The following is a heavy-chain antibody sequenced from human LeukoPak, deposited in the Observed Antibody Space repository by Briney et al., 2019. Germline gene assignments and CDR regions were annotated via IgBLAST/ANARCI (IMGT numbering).Heavy chain of an antibody. J-gene: IGHJ5*02. CDR3: AKKYYFWRGYQGGFLP. D-gene: IGHD3-3*01. CDR2: INPNSGGT. Sequence: ASVTVSCKASGYTFTGYYIYWVRQVHGQGLEWMGWINPNSGGTNYAQKFQGRVTMTREKSISTAYLVMSRPGSDDAAVYYYAKKYYFWRGYQGGFLPWGQGSLVGVSS. CDR1: GYTFTGYY. V-gene: IGHV1-2*02.